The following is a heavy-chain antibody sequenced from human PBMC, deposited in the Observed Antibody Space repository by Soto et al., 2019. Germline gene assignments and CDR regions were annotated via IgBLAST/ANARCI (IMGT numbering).Heavy chain of an antibody. Sequence: WASVKVSCKASGYTFTSYDINWVRQATGQGLEWMGWMNPNSGNTGYAQKFQGRVTMTRNTSTSTAYMELSSLRSEDTAVYYCARVLRYFDWSESDYYYGMDVWGQGTTVTVSS. CDR2: MNPNSGNT. CDR3: ARVLRYFDWSESDYYYGMDV. CDR1: GYTFTSYD. V-gene: IGHV1-8*01. J-gene: IGHJ6*02. D-gene: IGHD3-9*01.